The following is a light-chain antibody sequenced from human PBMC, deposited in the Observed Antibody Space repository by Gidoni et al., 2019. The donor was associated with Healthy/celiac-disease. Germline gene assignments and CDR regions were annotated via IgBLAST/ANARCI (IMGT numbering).Light chain of an antibody. J-gene: IGKJ1*01. CDR2: GAS. CDR1: QSVSSSD. CDR3: QQYGSSPRT. V-gene: IGKV3-20*01. Sequence: EIVLTPSPGTLSLSPGERATLSCRASQSVSSSDLAWYQQKPGQAPRLLIYGASSRATGIPDRFSGSGSGTDFTLTISRLEPEDFAVYYCQQYGSSPRTFXXXTKVEIK.